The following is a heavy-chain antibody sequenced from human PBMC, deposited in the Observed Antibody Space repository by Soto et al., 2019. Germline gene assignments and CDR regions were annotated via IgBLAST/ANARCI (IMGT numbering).Heavy chain of an antibody. Sequence: PSETLSLTCTVSGGSVSGDSYYWTWIRQPPGKGLEWIGYIYYSGSTDYNPSLKRRVIISVDTSKNQFSLKLTSVTAADTAVYYCAGGVVGATMNFDYWGQGTLVTVSS. D-gene: IGHD1-26*01. J-gene: IGHJ4*02. V-gene: IGHV4-61*01. CDR3: AGGVVGATMNFDY. CDR2: IYYSGST. CDR1: GGSVSGDSYY.